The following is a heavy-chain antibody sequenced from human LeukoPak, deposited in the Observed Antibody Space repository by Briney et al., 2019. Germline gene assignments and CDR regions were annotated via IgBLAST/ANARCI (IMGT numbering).Heavy chain of an antibody. CDR2: INGGNGNT. Sequence: ASVKVSCKTSGYTFNNYAIHWVRQAPGQRLEWMGRINGGNGNTEYSQTFQGRVTITRDTSASTAFLELSSLRSEDTAVYYCARPLGSGSLIFWGQGTQVTVSS. D-gene: IGHD3-10*01. J-gene: IGHJ4*02. CDR3: ARPLGSGSLIF. CDR1: GYTFNNYA. V-gene: IGHV1-3*01.